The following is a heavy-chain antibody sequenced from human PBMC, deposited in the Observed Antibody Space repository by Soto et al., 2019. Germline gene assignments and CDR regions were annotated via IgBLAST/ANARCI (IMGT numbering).Heavy chain of an antibody. CDR3: AREYYDILTGYSSPLDY. Sequence: QVQLVQSGAEVKKPGASVKVSCKASGYTFTSYGISWVRQAPGQGLEWMGWISAYNGNTNYAQKLHGRVTTTTATSTSTDDIELRGLRSDDTAVYYCAREYYDILTGYSSPLDYWGQGTLVAVSS. V-gene: IGHV1-18*01. D-gene: IGHD3-9*01. CDR1: GYTFTSYG. CDR2: ISAYNGNT. J-gene: IGHJ4*02.